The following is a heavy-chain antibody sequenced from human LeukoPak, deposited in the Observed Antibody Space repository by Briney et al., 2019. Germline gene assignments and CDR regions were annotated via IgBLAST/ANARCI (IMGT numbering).Heavy chain of an antibody. V-gene: IGHV3-48*01. CDR2: ISTSSSSI. CDR1: GFTFSSYS. J-gene: IGHJ2*01. CDR3: ARASGGNSDWYFDL. Sequence: GGSLRLSCAASGFTFSSYSMNWVRQAPGKGLEWVSYISTSSSSIYYADSVRGRFAISRDNAKNSLFLQVNSLRGEDTAVYYCARASGGNSDWYFDLWGQGTLVTVSS. D-gene: IGHD4-23*01.